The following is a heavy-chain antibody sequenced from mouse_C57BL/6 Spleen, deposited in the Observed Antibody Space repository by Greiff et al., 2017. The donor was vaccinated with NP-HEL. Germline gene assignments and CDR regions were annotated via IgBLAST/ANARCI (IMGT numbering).Heavy chain of an antibody. V-gene: IGHV5-16*01. Sequence: EVMLVESEGGLVQPGSSMKLSCTASGFTFSDYYMAWVRQVPEKGLEWVANINYDGSSTYYLDSLKSRFIISRDNAKNILYLQMSSLKSEDTATYYCARDPYDWYFDVWGTGTTGTVSS. CDR1: GFTFSDYY. CDR3: ARDPYDWYFDV. D-gene: IGHD2-14*01. CDR2: INYDGSST. J-gene: IGHJ1*03.